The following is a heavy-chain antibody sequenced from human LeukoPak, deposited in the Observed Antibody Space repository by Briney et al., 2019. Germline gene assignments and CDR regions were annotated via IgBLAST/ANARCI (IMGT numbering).Heavy chain of an antibody. CDR2: IYYSGST. Sequence: SETLSLTCTVSGGSISSSSYYWGWIRQPPGKGLEWIGSIYYSGSTYYNPSLKSRVTISVDTSKNQFSLKPSSVTAADTAVYYCARPSTGIAADHDAFDIWGQGTMVTVSS. CDR3: ARPSTGIAADHDAFDI. V-gene: IGHV4-39*01. J-gene: IGHJ3*02. D-gene: IGHD6-13*01. CDR1: GGSISSSSYY.